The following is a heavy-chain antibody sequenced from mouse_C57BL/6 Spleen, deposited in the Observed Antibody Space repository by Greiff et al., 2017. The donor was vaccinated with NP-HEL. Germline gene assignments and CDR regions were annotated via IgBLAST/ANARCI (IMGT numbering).Heavy chain of an antibody. J-gene: IGHJ4*01. Sequence: EVMLVESGGGLVKPGGSLKLSCAASGFTFSSYAMSWVRQTPEKRLEWVATISDGGSYTYYTDNVKGRLTISRDNAKNNLDLQMSHLKSEDTAMYYCARGGGLRPYAMDYWGQGTSVTVSS. CDR3: ARGGGLRPYAMDY. CDR2: ISDGGSYT. CDR1: GFTFSSYA. D-gene: IGHD2-4*01. V-gene: IGHV5-4*03.